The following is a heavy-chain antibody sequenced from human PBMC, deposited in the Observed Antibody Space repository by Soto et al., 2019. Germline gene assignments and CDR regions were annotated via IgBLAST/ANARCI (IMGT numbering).Heavy chain of an antibody. J-gene: IGHJ4*02. V-gene: IGHV1-18*01. CDR1: GYTFSSSS. Sequence: QVQLVQSGAQVKKPGASVKVSCKASGYTFSSSSISWVRQAPGQGLECMGWISVYNGNTNYAQTLQGRGTMSTDTSTGTAYMELRSLRSDDTAVYYCAPNASGGFDSWGQGTLVTVSS. D-gene: IGHD3-16*01. CDR3: APNASGGFDS. CDR2: ISVYNGNT.